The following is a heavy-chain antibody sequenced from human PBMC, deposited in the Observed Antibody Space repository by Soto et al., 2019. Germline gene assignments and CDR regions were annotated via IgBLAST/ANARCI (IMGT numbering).Heavy chain of an antibody. V-gene: IGHV1-18*01. J-gene: IGHJ4*02. Sequence: ASVKVSCKASGYTFTSYGISWVRQAPGQGLEWMGWISAYNGNTNYAQKLQGRVTMTTDTSTSTAYMELRSLRSDDTAVYYCERQLYYDILTGYYPFDYWGQGTLATVSS. CDR1: GYTFTSYG. CDR3: ERQLYYDILTGYYPFDY. CDR2: ISAYNGNT. D-gene: IGHD3-9*01.